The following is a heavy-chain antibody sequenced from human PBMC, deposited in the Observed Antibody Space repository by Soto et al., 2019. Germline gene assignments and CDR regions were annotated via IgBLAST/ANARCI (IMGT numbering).Heavy chain of an antibody. D-gene: IGHD2-2*01. Sequence: QVQLVQSGAEVKKPGASVKVSCKASGYTFTGYFMHWVRQAPGQGLEWMGWINPNSGGTKSAQKFQGRVTMTRDTSVNTAHMELSSLKSDDTAVYYCARDSYRDTYPHWFFDLWGRGTLVTVSS. CDR3: ARDSYRDTYPHWFFDL. CDR2: INPNSGGT. CDR1: GYTFTGYF. V-gene: IGHV1-2*02. J-gene: IGHJ2*01.